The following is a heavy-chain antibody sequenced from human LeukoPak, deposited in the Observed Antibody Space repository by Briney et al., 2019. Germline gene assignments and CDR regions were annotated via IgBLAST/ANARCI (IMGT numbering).Heavy chain of an antibody. V-gene: IGHV4-34*01. CDR1: GGSFSGYY. CDR2: INHSGST. J-gene: IGHJ4*02. D-gene: IGHD5-18*01. CDR3: ARIGSGYSYGYRFGYYFDY. Sequence: SETLSLTCAVYGGSFSGYYWSWIRQPPGKGLEWIGEINHSGSTNYNPSLKSRVTISVGTSKNQFSLKLSSVTAADTAVYYCARIGSGYSYGYRFGYYFDYWGQGTLVTVSS.